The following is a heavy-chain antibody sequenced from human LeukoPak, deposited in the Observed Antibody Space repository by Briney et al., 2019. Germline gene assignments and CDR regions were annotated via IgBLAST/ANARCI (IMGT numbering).Heavy chain of an antibody. CDR2: IYSGGST. CDR1: GFTFSSYA. D-gene: IGHD7-27*01. J-gene: IGHJ4*02. V-gene: IGHV3-53*01. CDR3: ASSLNWGGYFNY. Sequence: GGSLRLSCAASGFTFSSYAMSWVRQAPGKGLEWVSVIYSGGSTYYADSVKGRFTISRDNSKNTLYLQMNSLRDEDTAVYYCASSLNWGGYFNYWGQGTLVTVSS.